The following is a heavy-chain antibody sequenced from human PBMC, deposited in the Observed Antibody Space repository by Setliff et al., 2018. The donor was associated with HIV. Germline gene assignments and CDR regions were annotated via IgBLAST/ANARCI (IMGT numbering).Heavy chain of an antibody. CDR2: IYTSGST. V-gene: IGHV4-61*01. CDR3: ASGREAVAGALHFDY. Sequence: PSETLSLTCTVSGDSISSGSYYWSWIRQSPGKGLEWIGYIYTSGSTKYNPSLKSRVTISLDSSKNQFSLKLSSVTAADTAVYYCASGREAVAGALHFDYWGQGTLVTVSS. D-gene: IGHD6-19*01. CDR1: GDSISSGSYY. J-gene: IGHJ4*02.